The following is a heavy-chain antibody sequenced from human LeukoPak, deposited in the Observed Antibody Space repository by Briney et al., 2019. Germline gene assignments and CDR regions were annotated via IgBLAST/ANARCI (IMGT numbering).Heavy chain of an antibody. J-gene: IGHJ4*02. D-gene: IGHD2-2*01. Sequence: ASVKVSCKVSGYTLTELSMHWVRQAPGQGLEWMGGIIPIFGTENYAQKLQGRVTITADESTSTVYMELSSLRSEDTAVYYCARQYCSSTSCSGLDYWGQGTLVTVSS. V-gene: IGHV1-69*13. CDR1: GYTLTELS. CDR2: IIPIFGTE. CDR3: ARQYCSSTSCSGLDY.